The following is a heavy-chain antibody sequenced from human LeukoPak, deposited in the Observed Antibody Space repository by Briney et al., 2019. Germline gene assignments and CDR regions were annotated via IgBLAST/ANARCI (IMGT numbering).Heavy chain of an antibody. CDR2: INPNSGGT. D-gene: IGHD2-15*01. V-gene: IGHV1-2*02. CDR1: GYTFTGYY. J-gene: IGHJ4*02. Sequence: SVKVSCKAAGYTFTGYYMYWVRQAPGQGLEWMGWINPNSGGTNYAQKFQGRVTMTRDTSISTAYMELSRLRSDDTTVYYCARRYCSGGSCYSDYWGQGTLVTVSS. CDR3: ARRYCSGGSCYSDY.